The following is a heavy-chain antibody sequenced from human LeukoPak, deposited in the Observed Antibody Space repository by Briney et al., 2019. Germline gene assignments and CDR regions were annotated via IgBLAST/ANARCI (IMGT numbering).Heavy chain of an antibody. CDR1: GFTFSSHS. D-gene: IGHD2-15*01. CDR2: ISSSSTII. V-gene: IGHV3-48*01. Sequence: GGSLRLSCAASGFTFSSHSMNWVRQAPGQGLEWVSYISSSSTIIHYADSVKGRFTISRDDAKNSLYLQMNSLRAEDTAVYYCAREGQDLDHWGQGTLVSVST. J-gene: IGHJ4*02. CDR3: AREGQDLDH.